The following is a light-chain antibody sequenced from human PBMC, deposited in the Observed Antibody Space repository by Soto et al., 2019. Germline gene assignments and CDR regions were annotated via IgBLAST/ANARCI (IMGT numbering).Light chain of an antibody. CDR3: QQYGSFSPIT. Sequence: DIQITQSPSTLSASVVDRVTITCRASRSISNWLAWYQQRPGIAPKLLIFDASILQSGVPSRFSGSGSGTEFTLSISRLQTDDFATYYCQQYGSFSPITFGGGTKVDIK. CDR2: DAS. CDR1: RSISNW. V-gene: IGKV1-5*01. J-gene: IGKJ4*01.